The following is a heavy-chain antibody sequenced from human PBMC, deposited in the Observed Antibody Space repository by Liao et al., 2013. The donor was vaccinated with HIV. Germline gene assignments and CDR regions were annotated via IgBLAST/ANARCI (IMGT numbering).Heavy chain of an antibody. D-gene: IGHD3-3*01. CDR1: GGSITSYY. CDR3: ARQRAPPYYDFWSGYEGGXAFDI. CDR2: IYTSGST. J-gene: IGHJ3*02. V-gene: IGHV4-4*07. Sequence: QVQLQESGPGLVKPSQTLSLTCTVSGGSITSYYWSWIRQPAGKGLEWIGKIYTSGSTNYNPSLKSRVTMSVDTSKKQFSLKLSSVTAADTAVYYCARQRAPPYYDFWSGYEGGXAFDIWGQGTMVTVSS.